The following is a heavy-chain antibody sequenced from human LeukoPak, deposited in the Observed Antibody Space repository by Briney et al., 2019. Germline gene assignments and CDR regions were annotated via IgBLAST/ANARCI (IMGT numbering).Heavy chain of an antibody. V-gene: IGHV4-39*07. CDR2: IYYSGST. J-gene: IGHJ4*02. CDR3: AREVDTAFDY. D-gene: IGHD5-18*01. CDR1: CGSISSNSYY. Sequence: SETLSLTCTVSCGSISSNSYYWGWIRQPPGKGLEWIGSIYYSGSTYYNPSLKSRVTISVDTSKNQFSLKLSSVTAADTAVYYCAREVDTAFDYWGQGTLVTVSS.